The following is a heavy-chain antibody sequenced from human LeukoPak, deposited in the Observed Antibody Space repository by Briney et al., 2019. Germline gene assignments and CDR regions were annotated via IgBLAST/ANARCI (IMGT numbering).Heavy chain of an antibody. CDR1: GFTFSDYY. CDR2: ISSSGSTI. Sequence: GGSLRLSCAASGFTFSDYYMSWIRQAPGKGLEWVSYISSSGSTIYYADSVKGRFTISRDNAKNSLYLQMNSLRAEDTAVYYCARDRNGYVWGSYRHNYYYYGMDVWGQGTTVTVSS. CDR3: ARDRNGYVWGSYRHNYYYYGMDV. V-gene: IGHV3-11*01. J-gene: IGHJ6*02. D-gene: IGHD3-16*02.